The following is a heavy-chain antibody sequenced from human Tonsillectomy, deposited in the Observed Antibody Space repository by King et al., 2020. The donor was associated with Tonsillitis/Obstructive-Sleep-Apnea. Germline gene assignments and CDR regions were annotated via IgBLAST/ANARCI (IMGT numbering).Heavy chain of an antibody. D-gene: IGHD3-10*01. Sequence: VQLVESGGGLVQPGGSQRLSCAASGFTFSSYAMSWVRQAPGKGLEWVSIISGSGGSPYYADSVKGRFTISRDNSKNTLNLQMNSLRAEDTAVYYCSQCHLLLISGYYCYGMDVWGQATTVTVSS. CDR2: ISGSGGSP. CDR3: SQCHLLLISGYYCYGMDV. CDR1: GFTFSSYA. V-gene: IGHV3-23*04. J-gene: IGHJ6*02.